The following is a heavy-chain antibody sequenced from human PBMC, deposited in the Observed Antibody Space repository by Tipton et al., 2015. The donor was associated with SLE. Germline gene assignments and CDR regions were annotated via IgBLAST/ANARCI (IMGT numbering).Heavy chain of an antibody. J-gene: IGHJ5*02. CDR2: IYYSGST. Sequence: TLSLTCTVSGGSISSYYWSWIRQPPGKGLEWIGYIYYSGSTNYNPSHKSRVTISVDTSKNQFSLKLSSVTAADTAVYYCARDSNWFDPWGQGTLVTVSS. CDR3: ARDSNWFDP. V-gene: IGHV4-59*01. CDR1: GGSISSYY.